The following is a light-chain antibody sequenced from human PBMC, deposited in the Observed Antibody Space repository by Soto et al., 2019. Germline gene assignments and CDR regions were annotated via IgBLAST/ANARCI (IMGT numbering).Light chain of an antibody. V-gene: IGKV3-15*01. CDR1: QSVSSN. CDR2: GAS. CDR3: QQXXXXXXXT. Sequence: EIVMTQSPATLSVSPGERATLSCRASQSVSSNLAWYQQKPGQAPRLLIYGASTRATGIPARFSGSGSGTEFTLTXXXXXXXXXAVYYCQQXXXXXXXTFG. J-gene: IGKJ3*01.